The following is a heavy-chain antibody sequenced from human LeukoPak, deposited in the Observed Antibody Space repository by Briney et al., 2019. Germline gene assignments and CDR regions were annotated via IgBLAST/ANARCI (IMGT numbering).Heavy chain of an antibody. Sequence: GGSLRLSCAASGFTFSSYAMLGVRQAPGKGREYVSAISSNGCSTYYGNSVKGRFTISRDNSENTVYLQMGGLRGEDMAVYYCERSRSPVLRFLEWFNYYYGMAVWGQGTTVTVSS. CDR3: ERSRSPVLRFLEWFNYYYGMAV. CDR2: ISSNGCST. CDR1: GFTFSSYA. J-gene: IGHJ6*02. V-gene: IGHV3-64*01. D-gene: IGHD3-3*01.